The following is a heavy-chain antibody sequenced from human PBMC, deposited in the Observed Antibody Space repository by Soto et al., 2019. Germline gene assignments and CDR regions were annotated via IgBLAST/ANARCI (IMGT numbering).Heavy chain of an antibody. CDR1: GFTFSDYY. V-gene: IGHV3-11*01. Sequence: GGSLRLSCAASGFTFSDYYMSWIRQAPGKGLEWVSYISSSGSTIYYADSVKGRFTISRDNTKNSLYLQMNSLRAEDTAVYYCATDITGTTQGNDYWGQGTLVTVSS. CDR3: ATDITGTTQGNDY. CDR2: ISSSGSTI. D-gene: IGHD1-7*01. J-gene: IGHJ4*02.